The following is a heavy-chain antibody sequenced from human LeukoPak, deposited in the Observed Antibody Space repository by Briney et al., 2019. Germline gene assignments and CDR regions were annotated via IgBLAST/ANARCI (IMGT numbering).Heavy chain of an antibody. D-gene: IGHD1-26*01. CDR1: GFSFSDSP. J-gene: IGHJ2*01. CDR3: ARVNGGSYRSYWYFDL. V-gene: IGHV3-73*01. CDR2: IRSKDQNSAA. Sequence: GGSLRLSCAASGFSFSDSPIHWVRQASGKGLEWVGRIRSKDQNSAAAYAESVKGRFTISRDDSKNMAYLQMNSLRIEDTAVYYCARVNGGSYRSYWYFDLWGRGTLVTVSS.